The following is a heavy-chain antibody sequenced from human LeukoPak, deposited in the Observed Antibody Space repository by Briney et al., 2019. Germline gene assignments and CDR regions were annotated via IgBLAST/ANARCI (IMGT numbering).Heavy chain of an antibody. CDR1: GFTFSSYW. D-gene: IGHD3-3*01. CDR3: ARDGSVFWSGYYYMDV. Sequence: GGSLRLSCAASGFTFSSYWMSLVRQAPGKGLEWVANIKQDGSEKYYVDSVKGRFTISRDNAKNSLFLQMNSLRAEDTAMYYCARDGSVFWSGYYYMDVWGKGTTVTVSS. V-gene: IGHV3-7*01. J-gene: IGHJ6*03. CDR2: IKQDGSEK.